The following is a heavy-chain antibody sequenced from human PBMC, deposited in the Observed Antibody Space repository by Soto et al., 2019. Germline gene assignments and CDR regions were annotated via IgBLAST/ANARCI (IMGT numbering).Heavy chain of an antibody. CDR3: ASDLKRTGYRAAFDY. Sequence: QVQLVESGGGVVQPGGSLRLSCAASGFTFSSYAMHWVRQAPGKGLEWVAVISDDGSNKYYADSVKGRFTNSRENSKNTLELQMKSLRAEDQAVYYCASDLKRTGYRAAFDYWGPGTLVTVSS. J-gene: IGHJ4*02. CDR2: ISDDGSNK. CDR1: GFTFSSYA. D-gene: IGHD5-12*01. V-gene: IGHV3-30-3*01.